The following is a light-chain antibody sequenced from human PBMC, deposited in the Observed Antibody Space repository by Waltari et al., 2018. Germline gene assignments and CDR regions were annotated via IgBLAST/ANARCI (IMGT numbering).Light chain of an antibody. J-gene: IGLJ1*01. Sequence: SYELTQPPSLSVSPGQTANITCSGDKLGGKFVSWYQQNAGQSPVLVIYQDTKRPSGVPGGFSGSNSGNTAALTISGTQTVDEGDYYCQAWVSSSVLFVFGPGTKVTVL. CDR2: QDT. V-gene: IGLV3-1*01. CDR1: KLGGKF. CDR3: QAWVSSSVLFV.